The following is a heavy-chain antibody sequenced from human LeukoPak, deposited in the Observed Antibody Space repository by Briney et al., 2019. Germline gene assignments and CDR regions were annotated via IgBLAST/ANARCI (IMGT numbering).Heavy chain of an antibody. Sequence: SETLSLTCTVSGASISSTTYYWGWIRQPPRKGLEWIASIYYSGSTYYNPSLKSRVTISIDTSKNQFSLKLSSVTAADTAVYYCARGFGELLGDYFDYWGQGTLVTVSS. CDR2: IYYSGST. V-gene: IGHV4-39*07. CDR3: ARGFGELLGDYFDY. D-gene: IGHD3-10*01. J-gene: IGHJ4*02. CDR1: GASISSTTYY.